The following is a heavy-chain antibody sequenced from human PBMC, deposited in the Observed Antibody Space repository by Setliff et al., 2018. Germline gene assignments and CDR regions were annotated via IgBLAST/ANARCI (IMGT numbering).Heavy chain of an antibody. J-gene: IGHJ4*02. CDR1: GFLFSSYG. V-gene: IGHV3-21*01. Sequence: PGGSLRLSCAASGFLFSSYGMHWVRQAPGKGLEWVSGISDSSAYIYYADSVKGRFTISRDNAKNSVYLQMNSLRAEDTAVYYCASANTTGYYYFDNWGQGTLVTVSS. CDR3: ASANTTGYYYFDN. CDR2: ISDSSAYI. D-gene: IGHD5-12*01.